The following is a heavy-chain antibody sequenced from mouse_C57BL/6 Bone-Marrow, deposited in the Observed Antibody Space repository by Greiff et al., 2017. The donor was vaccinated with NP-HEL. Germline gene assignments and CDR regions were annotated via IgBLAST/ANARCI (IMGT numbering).Heavy chain of an antibody. CDR1: GYSITSDY. CDR3: ARSPITTVVYWYFDV. J-gene: IGHJ1*03. Sequence: VQLQQSGPGLAKPSQTLSLTCSVTGYSITSDYWNWIRKFPGNKLEYMGYISYSGSTYYNPSLKSRISITRDTSKNQYYLQLNSVTTEDTATYYCARSPITTVVYWYFDVWGTGTTVTVSS. V-gene: IGHV3-8*01. CDR2: ISYSGST. D-gene: IGHD1-1*01.